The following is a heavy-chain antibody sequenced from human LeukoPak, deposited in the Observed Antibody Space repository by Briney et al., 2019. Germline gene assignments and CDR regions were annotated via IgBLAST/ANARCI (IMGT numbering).Heavy chain of an antibody. CDR3: ARDATIGYSYGYYFDY. V-gene: IGHV3-53*01. J-gene: IGHJ4*02. CDR2: IYSGGST. D-gene: IGHD5-18*01. CDR1: GFTVSSNY. Sequence: GGSLRLSCAASGFTVSSNYMSWVRQAPGKGLEWVSVIYSGGSTYYADSVKGRFTISRDNSKNTQYLQMNSLRAEDTAVYYCARDATIGYSYGYYFDYWGQGTLVTVSS.